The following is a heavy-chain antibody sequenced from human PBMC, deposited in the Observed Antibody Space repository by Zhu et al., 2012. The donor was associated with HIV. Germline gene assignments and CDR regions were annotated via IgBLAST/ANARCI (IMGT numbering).Heavy chain of an antibody. J-gene: IGHJ3*02. CDR2: IYSSGRP. D-gene: IGHD4-17*01. CDR3: AGYDYGDFGGPTQNAFHI. V-gene: IGHV4-30-2*01. Sequence: QVQLQESASSLEKPSQTLSLTCTVSGGSISSGGYSWSWIRQPPGKGLEWIGYIYSSGRPYYNPSLKSRVTISLDRSTNQFSLKLSSVTAADTAVYYCAGYDYGDFGGPTQNAFHIWGQGTLVPSLQ. CDR1: GGSISSGGYS.